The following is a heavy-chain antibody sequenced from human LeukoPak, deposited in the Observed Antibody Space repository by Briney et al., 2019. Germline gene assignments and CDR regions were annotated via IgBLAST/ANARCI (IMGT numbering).Heavy chain of an antibody. Sequence: ASVKVSCKASGYTFTSYYMHWVRQAPGQGLEWMGIINPSGGSTSYAQKFQGRVTMTRDTSTSTVYMELSSLRSEDTAVYYCAGDCGYYDSSGYYSNWFDPWGQGTLVTVSS. J-gene: IGHJ5*02. CDR3: AGDCGYYDSSGYYSNWFDP. V-gene: IGHV1-46*01. CDR2: INPSGGST. D-gene: IGHD3-22*01. CDR1: GYTFTSYY.